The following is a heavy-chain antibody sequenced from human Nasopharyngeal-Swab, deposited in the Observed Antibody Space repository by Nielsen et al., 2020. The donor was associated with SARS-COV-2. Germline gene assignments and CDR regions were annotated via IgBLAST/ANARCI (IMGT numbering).Heavy chain of an antibody. V-gene: IGHV3-74*01. J-gene: IGHJ4*02. CDR2: IHIDGSST. CDR1: GFTFSSYW. CDR3: AKANTRDFDY. Sequence: GESLKISCTASGFTFSSYWVHWVRQAPGKGLVWVSRIHIDGSSTSYGDSVKGRFTISRDNSRKTLYLQMNSLRAEDTAVYHCAKANTRDFDYWGQGTLVTVSS.